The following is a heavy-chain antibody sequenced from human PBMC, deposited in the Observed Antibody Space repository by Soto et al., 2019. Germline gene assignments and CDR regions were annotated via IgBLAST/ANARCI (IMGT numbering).Heavy chain of an antibody. V-gene: IGHV1-3*01. CDR1: GYTFTSYA. CDR2: INAGNGNT. Sequence: GASVKVSCKASGYTFTSYAMHWVRQAPGQRLEWMGWINAGNGNTKYSQKFQGRVTITRDTSASTAYMELSSLRSEDTAVYYCARGTGYYDSSGYYHYFDYWGQGTLVTVSS. J-gene: IGHJ4*02. CDR3: ARGTGYYDSSGYYHYFDY. D-gene: IGHD3-22*01.